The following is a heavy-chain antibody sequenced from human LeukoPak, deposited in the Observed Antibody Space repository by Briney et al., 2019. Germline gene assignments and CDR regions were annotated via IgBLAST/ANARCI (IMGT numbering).Heavy chain of an antibody. CDR2: IHYSGTS. V-gene: IGHV4-39*01. J-gene: IGHJ4*02. CDR1: GDSITSSNFY. Sequence: SETLSLTCTVSGDSITSSNFYWGWIRQPPGKGLEWIGNIHYSGTSFSNASFKSRVTMSVNTSKNQFSLNLASVTAADTAVYYCARPGGWGQGTLVTVSS. CDR3: ARPGG. D-gene: IGHD2-15*01.